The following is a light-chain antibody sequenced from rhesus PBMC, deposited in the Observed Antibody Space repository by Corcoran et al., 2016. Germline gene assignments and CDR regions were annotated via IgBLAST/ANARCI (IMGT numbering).Light chain of an antibody. CDR3: CSYTTSSTYI. V-gene: IGLV2S7*01. J-gene: IGLJ1*01. CDR1: SSDVGGYHS. Sequence: QAAPTQPPSVSGSPGQSVTISCTGTSSDVGGYHSVSWYQQHPGKAPKLMIYGVSKRPSGVSDRFSGSKSGNTASLTISGLQAEDEADYYCCSYTTSSTYIFGAGTRLTVL. CDR2: GVS.